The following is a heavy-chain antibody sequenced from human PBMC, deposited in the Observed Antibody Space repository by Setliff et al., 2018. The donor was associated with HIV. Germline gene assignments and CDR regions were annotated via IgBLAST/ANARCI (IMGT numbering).Heavy chain of an antibody. CDR3: ARDNYYFDNSGYPVDAFDI. CDR1: GFTFSGYG. Sequence: GGSLRLSCAASGFTFSGYGMYWVRQAPGKGLEWVAFIRYDGSNKYYADSVKGRFTISRDNAKNSLYLQMNSLRVEDTAVYYCARDNYYFDNSGYPVDAFDIWGQGTMVTVSS. CDR2: IRYDGSNK. V-gene: IGHV3-30*02. D-gene: IGHD3-22*01. J-gene: IGHJ3*02.